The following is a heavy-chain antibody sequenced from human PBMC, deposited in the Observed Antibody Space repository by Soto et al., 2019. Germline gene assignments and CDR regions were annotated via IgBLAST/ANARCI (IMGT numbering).Heavy chain of an antibody. J-gene: IGHJ6*03. CDR2: NSSRSSYI. V-gene: IGHV3-21*01. CDR1: SLTFSSFS. D-gene: IGHD2-8*01. CDR3: ARDNEGPCYYYYYMAV. Sequence: PCRAQRVPTAASSLTFSSFSGNSVPQAPRKGLEWVSSNSSRSSYIYYADSVKGRYTISRDYAKNSLSMQINRLRAEDTAVYSCARDNEGPCYYYYYMAVWGKGTTVTVSS.